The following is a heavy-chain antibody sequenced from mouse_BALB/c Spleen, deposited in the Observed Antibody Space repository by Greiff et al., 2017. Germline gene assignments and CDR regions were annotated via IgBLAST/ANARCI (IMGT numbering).Heavy chain of an antibody. V-gene: IGHV5-4*02. CDR2: ISDGGSYT. Sequence: DVQLVESGGGLVQPGESLKLSCESNEYEFPSHDMSWVRQTPEKRLEWVATISDGGSYTYYPDSVKGRFTISRDNAKNNLYLQMSSLKSEDTAMYYCARGEDPYYAMDYWGQGTSVTVSS. CDR3: ARGEDPYYAMDY. J-gene: IGHJ4*01. CDR1: EYEFPSHD.